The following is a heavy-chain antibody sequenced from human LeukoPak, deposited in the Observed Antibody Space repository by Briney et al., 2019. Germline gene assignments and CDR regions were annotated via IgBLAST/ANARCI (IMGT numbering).Heavy chain of an antibody. CDR2: IYYSGST. D-gene: IGHD6-13*01. V-gene: IGHV4-39*07. CDR3: ARLFKAAADTYFDY. J-gene: IGHJ4*02. CDR1: GGSISSSSYY. Sequence: SETLSLTCTVSGGSISSSSYYWGWIRQPPGKGLEWIGSIYYSGSTNYNPSLKSRVTISVDTSKNQFSLKLSSVTAADTAVYYCARLFKAAADTYFDYWGQGTLVTVSS.